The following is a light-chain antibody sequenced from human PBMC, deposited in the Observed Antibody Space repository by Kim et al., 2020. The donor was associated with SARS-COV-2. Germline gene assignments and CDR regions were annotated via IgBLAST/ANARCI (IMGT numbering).Light chain of an antibody. Sequence: QSVPSSCTGTSCDAGYYDYVSGYQQPPVKAPKLLIYEVSTRPSGVPDRFSGSKSVNTASLTVSGLQVEDEADYYCTSYAVGNNLGVFGTGTKVTVL. J-gene: IGLJ1*01. CDR3: TSYAVGNNLGV. CDR2: EVS. V-gene: IGLV2-8*01. CDR1: SCDAGYYDY.